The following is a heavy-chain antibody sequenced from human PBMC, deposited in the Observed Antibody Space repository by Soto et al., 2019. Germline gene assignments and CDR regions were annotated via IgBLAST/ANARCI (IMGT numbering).Heavy chain of an antibody. CDR3: ARVRYDRSGVAH. CDR1: GDSISRSHW. V-gene: IGHV4-4*02. J-gene: IGHJ4*02. Sequence: QVQLQESGPGLVRPSVALSVTCAVSGDSISRSHWCSWVRQSPGKGLEWIGEISHSGITNYNPSPKSRVTISGDKSKNQLSLKLTSVTAAETAVYYCARVRYDRSGVAHWGQGTLVSVSS. D-gene: IGHD3-22*01. CDR2: ISHSGIT.